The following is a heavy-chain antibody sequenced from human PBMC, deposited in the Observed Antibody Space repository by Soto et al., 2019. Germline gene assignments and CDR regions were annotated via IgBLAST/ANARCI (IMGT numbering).Heavy chain of an antibody. V-gene: IGHV3-66*01. CDR1: GFTVSSNN. D-gene: IGHD5-12*01. Sequence: PGGSLRLSCAASGFTVSSNNMNWVRQAPGKGLEWVSVIYSGSSTYYADSVKGRFTISRDNSKNTLYLQMNSLRAEDTAVYYCSKEPGTSRLPYYFDYWGQGA. J-gene: IGHJ4*02. CDR2: IYSGSST. CDR3: SKEPGTSRLPYYFDY.